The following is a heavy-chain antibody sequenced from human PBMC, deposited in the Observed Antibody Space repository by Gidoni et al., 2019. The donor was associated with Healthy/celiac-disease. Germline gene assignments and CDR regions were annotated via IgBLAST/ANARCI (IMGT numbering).Heavy chain of an antibody. CDR2: IKSKTDGGTT. J-gene: IGHJ3*02. D-gene: IGHD6-13*01. V-gene: IGHV3-15*01. Sequence: EVQLVESGGGLVKPGGSLRLSCAASGFTFSNAWMSWVRQAPGKGLEWVGRIKSKTDGGTTDYAAPVKGRFTISRDDSKNTLYLQMNSLKTEDTAVYYCTTDLVRIAAAGDAFDIWGQGTMVTVSS. CDR1: GFTFSNAW. CDR3: TTDLVRIAAAGDAFDI.